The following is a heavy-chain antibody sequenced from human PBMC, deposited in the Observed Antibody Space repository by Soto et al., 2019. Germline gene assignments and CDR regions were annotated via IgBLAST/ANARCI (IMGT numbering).Heavy chain of an antibody. D-gene: IGHD3-22*01. Sequence: SETLSLTCTVSGGSIRGSPYHWGWIRQPPGKGLEWIGSIGDDGRVYYNPSLRGRATLLVDTSNNRLSLNLNSVTAADTAVYYCAIPPPIEVAGPDYWGQGILVTVSS. V-gene: IGHV4-39*02. J-gene: IGHJ4*02. CDR2: IGDDGRV. CDR3: AIPPPIEVAGPDY. CDR1: GGSIRGSPYH.